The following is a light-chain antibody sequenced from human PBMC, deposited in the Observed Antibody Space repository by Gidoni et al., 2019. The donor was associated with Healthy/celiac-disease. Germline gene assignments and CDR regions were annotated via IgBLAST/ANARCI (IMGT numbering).Light chain of an antibody. J-gene: IGKJ1*01. Sequence: DIQMTQSPSSLSASVGDRVTITCRASQSISSYLNWYQQKPGQAPKLLIYAASSLQSGVPSRFSGSGSGTDFTLTISSLQPEDFATYYCQQSYSTPRTFGQXTKVEIK. CDR2: AAS. CDR3: QQSYSTPRT. V-gene: IGKV1-39*01. CDR1: QSISSY.